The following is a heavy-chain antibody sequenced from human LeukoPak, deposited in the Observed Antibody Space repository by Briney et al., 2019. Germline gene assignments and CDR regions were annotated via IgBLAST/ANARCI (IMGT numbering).Heavy chain of an antibody. CDR1: GFTFGDYG. Sequence: GGSLRLSCAASGFTFGDYGMSWVRQAPGKGLEWVSGLNWDGGITGHADSVKGRFTISRDNAKNGLYLQMNSLRPEDTAIYYCAREGFTSSWLYYYYYMDVWDKGTTVTVSS. D-gene: IGHD6-13*01. J-gene: IGHJ6*03. CDR3: AREGFTSSWLYYYYYMDV. CDR2: LNWDGGIT. V-gene: IGHV3-20*04.